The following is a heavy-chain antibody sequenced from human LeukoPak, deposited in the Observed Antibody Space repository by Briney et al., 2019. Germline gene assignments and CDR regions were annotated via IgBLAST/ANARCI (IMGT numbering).Heavy chain of an antibody. CDR2: MNPNSGNT. Sequence: ASVKVSCKASGYTFTSYGFSWVRQATGQGLEWMGWMNPNSGNTGYAQKFQGRVTMTRNTSISTAYMELSSLRSEDTAVYYCSYYDRRAFDIWGQGTMVTVSS. J-gene: IGHJ3*02. D-gene: IGHD3-22*01. CDR3: SYYDRRAFDI. CDR1: GYTFTSYG. V-gene: IGHV1-8*02.